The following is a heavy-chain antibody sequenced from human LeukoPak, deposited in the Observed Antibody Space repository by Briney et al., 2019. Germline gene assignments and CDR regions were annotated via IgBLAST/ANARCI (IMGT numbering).Heavy chain of an antibody. V-gene: IGHV3-30-3*01. D-gene: IGHD5-18*01. CDR1: GFTFSSYA. Sequence: GGSLRLSCAASGFTFSSYAMHWVRQAPGKGLEWVAVISYDGSNKYYADSVKGRFTISRDNSKNTLYLQMNSLRAEDTAVYYCAEGYSYGSLDYWGQGTLVTVSS. J-gene: IGHJ4*02. CDR3: AEGYSYGSLDY. CDR2: ISYDGSNK.